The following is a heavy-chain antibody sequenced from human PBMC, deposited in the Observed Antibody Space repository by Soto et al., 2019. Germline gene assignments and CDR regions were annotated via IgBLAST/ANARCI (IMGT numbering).Heavy chain of an antibody. V-gene: IGHV1-69*04. Sequence: SVKVSCKASGGTFSSYTISWVRQAPGQGLEWMGRIIPILGIANYAQKFQGRVTITADKSTSTAYMELSSLRSEDTAVYYCARDSRGSHDAFDIWSQGTMVTGSS. CDR2: IIPILGIA. CDR1: GGTFSSYT. CDR3: ARDSRGSHDAFDI. J-gene: IGHJ3*02.